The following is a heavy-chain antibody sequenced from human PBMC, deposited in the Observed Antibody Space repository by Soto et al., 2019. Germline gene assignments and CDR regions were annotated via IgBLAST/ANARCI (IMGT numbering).Heavy chain of an antibody. CDR2: IYYSGST. D-gene: IGHD3-9*01. J-gene: IGHJ3*02. V-gene: IGHV4-39*01. Sequence: PSETLSLTCTVSGGSISSSSYYWGWIRQPPGKGLEWIGSIYYSGSTYYNPSLKSRVTISVDTSKNQFSLKLSSVTAADTAVYYCARHRDDILTGYYGAFDIWGQGTMVTVSS. CDR1: GGSISSSSYY. CDR3: ARHRDDILTGYYGAFDI.